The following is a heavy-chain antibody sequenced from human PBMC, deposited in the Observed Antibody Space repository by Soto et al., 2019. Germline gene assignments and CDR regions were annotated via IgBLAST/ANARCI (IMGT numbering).Heavy chain of an antibody. J-gene: IGHJ4*02. CDR2: INPSGGST. Sequence: QVQLVQSGAEVKKPGASVKVSCKASGYTFTNFYMHWVRQAPGQGLEWMGIINPSGGSTSYAQKFQXXVXMXXDTSTSTVYMELSSLRSEDTAVYYCARGDGYNYNYWGQGTLVTVSS. CDR1: GYTFTNFY. V-gene: IGHV1-46*01. D-gene: IGHD5-12*01. CDR3: ARGDGYNYNY.